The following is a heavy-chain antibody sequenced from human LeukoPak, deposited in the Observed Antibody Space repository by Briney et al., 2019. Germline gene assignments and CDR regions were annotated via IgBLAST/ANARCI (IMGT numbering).Heavy chain of an antibody. D-gene: IGHD6-13*01. Sequence: GGSLRLSCAASGFTFDDYAMHWVRQAPGKGLEWVSGISWNSGSIGYADSVKGRFTISRDNAKNSLYLQMNSLRAGDTALYYCAKAYSSSWYGPDYYYYYGMDVWGQGTTVTVSS. CDR1: GFTFDDYA. V-gene: IGHV3-9*01. J-gene: IGHJ6*02. CDR3: AKAYSSSWYGPDYYYYYGMDV. CDR2: ISWNSGSI.